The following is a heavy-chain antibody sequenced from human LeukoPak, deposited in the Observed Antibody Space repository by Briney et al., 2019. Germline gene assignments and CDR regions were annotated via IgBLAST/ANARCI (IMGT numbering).Heavy chain of an antibody. V-gene: IGHV3-33*06. J-gene: IGHJ4*02. CDR1: GFTFSSYG. CDR3: AKDVRELSAFDY. D-gene: IGHD3-16*02. CDR2: IWYDGSNK. Sequence: GRSLRLSCAASGFTFSSYGMHWVRQAPGKGLEWVAVIWYDGSNKYYADSVKGRFTISRDNSKNTLYLQMNSLRAEDTAVYYCAKDVRELSAFDYWGQGTLVTVSS.